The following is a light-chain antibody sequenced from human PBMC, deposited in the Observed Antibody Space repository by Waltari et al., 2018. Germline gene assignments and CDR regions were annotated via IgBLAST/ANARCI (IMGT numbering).Light chain of an antibody. CDR3: QNYQM. CDR2: QTS. J-gene: IGKJ1*01. V-gene: IGKV1-5*03. Sequence: DTQMTQSPSILSASVGDSVTISCRNTHSITTLLAWYQQKPGKAPKILISQTSNLEPGVPSRFSCSGTGTEFNLTISSLQPDDFATYYCQNYQMFGQGTRVE. CDR1: HSITTL.